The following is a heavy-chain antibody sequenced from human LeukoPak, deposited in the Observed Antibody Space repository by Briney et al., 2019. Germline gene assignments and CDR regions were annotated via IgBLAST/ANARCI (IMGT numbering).Heavy chain of an antibody. CDR2: IWYDGSNK. J-gene: IGHJ4*02. D-gene: IGHD4-11*01. CDR3: ARGGDYDYSGFIDY. CDR1: GFTFSSYG. Sequence: SGGSLRLSCAASGFTFSSYGMHWVRQAPGKGLEWVAVIWYDGSNKYYADSVKGRFTTSRDNSKNTLYLQMNSLRAEDTAVYYCARGGDYDYSGFIDYWGQGTLVTVSS. V-gene: IGHV3-33*08.